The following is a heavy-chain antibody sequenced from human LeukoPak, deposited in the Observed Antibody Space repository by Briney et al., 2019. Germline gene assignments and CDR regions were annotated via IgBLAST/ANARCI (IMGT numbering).Heavy chain of an antibody. CDR1: GYTFTSYD. CDR3: ARGRGSSWPGNY. J-gene: IGHJ4*02. CDR2: MNPNSGNT. V-gene: IGHV1-8*03. Sequence: ASVKVSCKASGYTFTSYDLNWVRQATGQGLEWMGWMNPNSGNTGYAQKFQGRVTITRNTSISTAYMELSSLRSEDTAVYYCARGRGSSWPGNYWGQGTLVTVSS. D-gene: IGHD6-13*01.